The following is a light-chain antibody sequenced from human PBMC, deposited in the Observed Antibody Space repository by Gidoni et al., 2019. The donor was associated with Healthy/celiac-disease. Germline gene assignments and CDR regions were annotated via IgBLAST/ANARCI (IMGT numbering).Light chain of an antibody. CDR2: WAS. CDR3: QQYYSSPYS. V-gene: IGKV4-1*01. J-gene: IGKJ2*03. CDR1: QSALYSSNNKNY. Sequence: ESVMTQSPDSLAVSLGERATINCKSSQSALYSSNNKNYLAWYQQKPGQPPKLLIYWASTRESGVPYRFSGSGSGTDFTLTISSLQAEDVAVYYCQQYYSSPYSFGHGTKLEIK.